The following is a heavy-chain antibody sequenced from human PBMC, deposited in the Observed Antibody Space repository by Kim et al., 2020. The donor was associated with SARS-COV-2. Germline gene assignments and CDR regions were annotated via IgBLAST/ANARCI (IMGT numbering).Heavy chain of an antibody. CDR1: GGSISSGGYY. CDR3: ARAGRHSQYSSSWYDGIMC. Sequence: SETLSLTCTVSGGSISSGGYYWSWIRQHPGKGLEWIGYIYYSGSTYYNPSLKSRVTISVDTSKNQFSLKLSSVTAADTAVYYCARAGRHSQYSSSWYDGIMCWGQGTLVTVSS. J-gene: IGHJ4*02. V-gene: IGHV4-31*03. CDR2: IYYSGST. D-gene: IGHD6-13*01.